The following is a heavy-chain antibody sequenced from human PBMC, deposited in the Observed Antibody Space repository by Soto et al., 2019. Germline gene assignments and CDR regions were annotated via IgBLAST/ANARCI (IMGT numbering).Heavy chain of an antibody. CDR1: GFTFSSYA. V-gene: IGHV3-23*01. J-gene: IGHJ3*02. CDR2: ISGSGGST. D-gene: IGHD2-2*01. Sequence: QPGGSLRLSCAASGFTFSSYAMSWVRQAPGKGLEWVSAISGSGGSTYYAESVKGRFTISRDNSKNTLYLQMNSLRAEDTAVYYCALNQYEVVPICTSCHQSGIWGQGTMVTVSS. CDR3: ALNQYEVVPICTSCHQSGI.